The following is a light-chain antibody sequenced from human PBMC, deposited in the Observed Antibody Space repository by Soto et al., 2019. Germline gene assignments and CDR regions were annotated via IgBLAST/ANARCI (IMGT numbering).Light chain of an antibody. CDR2: GVF. CDR1: QSVRSNY. CDR3: QHYDGSPPT. J-gene: IGKJ2*01. V-gene: IGKV3-20*01. Sequence: ETVLTQSPGTVSLSPGERATLSCTTSQSVRSNYLAWYQQKPGQAPRLLIYGVFSRATGIPDRFSGSGSGTDFTLTISVLEPEDSAVYYCQHYDGSPPTFGQGTKLEI.